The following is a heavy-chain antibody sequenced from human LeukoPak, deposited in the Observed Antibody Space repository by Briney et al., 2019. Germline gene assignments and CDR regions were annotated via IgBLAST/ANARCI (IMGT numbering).Heavy chain of an antibody. CDR2: ISSSCSTI. J-gene: IGHJ4*02. V-gene: IGHV3-11*01. D-gene: IGHD2-2*01. CDR1: GFTFSDYY. CDR3: ARESYCSSTSCYGGDY. Sequence: PGGSLSLSCAASGFTFSDYYMSWIRQAPGKGLEWVSYISSSCSTIFYADSVKGRFTISRDNAKNSLYLQMNSLRAEDTAVYYCARESYCSSTSCYGGDYWGQGTLVTVSS.